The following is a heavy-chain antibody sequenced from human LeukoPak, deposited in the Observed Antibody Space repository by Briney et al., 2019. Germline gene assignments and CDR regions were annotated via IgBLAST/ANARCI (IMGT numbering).Heavy chain of an antibody. CDR2: ISAYNGNT. J-gene: IGHJ6*03. CDR1: GYTFTSYG. CDR3: ARGGGSYSPGQLYYYYMDV. Sequence: ASVKVSCKASGYTFTSYGISWVRQAPGQGLEWMGWISAYNGNTHYAQKLQGRVTMTTDTSTSTAYMELRSLRSDDTAVYYCARGGGSYSPGQLYYYYMDVWGKGTTVTVSS. D-gene: IGHD1-26*01. V-gene: IGHV1-18*01.